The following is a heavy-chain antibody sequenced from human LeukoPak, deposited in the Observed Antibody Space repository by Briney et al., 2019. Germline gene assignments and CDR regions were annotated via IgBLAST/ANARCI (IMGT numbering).Heavy chain of an antibody. J-gene: IGHJ4*02. D-gene: IGHD6-19*01. CDR3: VNSQWLAQFDY. V-gene: IGHV4-39*07. CDR2: FYYSGSI. Sequence: SETLSLTCTVSGGSISSTSYYWGWIRQSPGKGLEWIGSFYYSGSIFDNRSLRSRVTISMDTSKNQFSLRLNSLTAADTAVYFCVNSQWLAQFDYWGQGTLVTVSS. CDR1: GGSISSTSYY.